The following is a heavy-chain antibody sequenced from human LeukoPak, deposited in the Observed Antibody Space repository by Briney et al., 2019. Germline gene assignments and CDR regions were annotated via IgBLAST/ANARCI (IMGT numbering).Heavy chain of an antibody. Sequence: SETLSLTCTVSGGSISSYYWSWIRQPPGKGLEWIGYIYYSGSTNYNPSLKSRVAISVDTSKNQFSLKLSSVTAADTAVYYCARGRLYSGSYFGRFDPWGQGTLVTVSS. D-gene: IGHD1-26*01. CDR2: IYYSGST. V-gene: IGHV4-59*01. J-gene: IGHJ5*02. CDR1: GGSISSYY. CDR3: ARGRLYSGSYFGRFDP.